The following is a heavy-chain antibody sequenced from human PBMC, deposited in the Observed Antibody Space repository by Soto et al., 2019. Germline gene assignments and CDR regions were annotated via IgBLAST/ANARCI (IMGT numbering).Heavy chain of an antibody. CDR2: TYYRSKWYN. J-gene: IGHJ6*02. Sequence: SQTLSLTCAISGDSVSSSSAAWNWIRQSPSRGLEWLGRTYYRSKWYNDYAVSVKSRITINPDTSKNQFSLQLNSVTPEDTAVYYCARHDFWSGYYTPEYYYYGMDVWGQGTTVTVSS. CDR3: ARHDFWSGYYTPEYYYYGMDV. V-gene: IGHV6-1*01. CDR1: GDSVSSSSAA. D-gene: IGHD3-3*01.